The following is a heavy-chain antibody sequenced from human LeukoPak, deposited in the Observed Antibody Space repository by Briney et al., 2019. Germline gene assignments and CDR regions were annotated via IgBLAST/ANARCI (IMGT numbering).Heavy chain of an antibody. CDR3: ARGRAFDI. V-gene: IGHV1-2*02. CDR1: GYTFTSYG. J-gene: IGHJ3*02. CDR2: INPNSGGT. Sequence: GASVKVSCKASGYTFTSYGISWVRQAPGQGLEWMGWINPNSGGTNYAQKFQGRVTMTRDTSIGTAYMELSRLRSDDTAVYYCARGRAFDIWGQGTMVTVSS.